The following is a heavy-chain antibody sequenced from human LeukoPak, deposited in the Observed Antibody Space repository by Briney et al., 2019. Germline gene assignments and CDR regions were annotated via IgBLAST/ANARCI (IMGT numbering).Heavy chain of an antibody. V-gene: IGHV4-59*01. CDR1: GDSISRYY. CDR2: IYYSGST. J-gene: IGHJ4*02. CDR3: AKGLPPDY. Sequence: SETLSLTCTVSGDSISRYYWSWIRQPPGKGLERIGYIYYSGSTNYNPSLKSRVTISVDTSKNQFSLKLSSVTAADTAVYYCAKGLPPDYWGQGTLVTVSS.